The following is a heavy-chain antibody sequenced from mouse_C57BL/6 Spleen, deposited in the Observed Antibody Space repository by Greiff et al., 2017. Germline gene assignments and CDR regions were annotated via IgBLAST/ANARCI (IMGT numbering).Heavy chain of an antibody. D-gene: IGHD1-1*01. CDR1: GFSLTSYG. J-gene: IGHJ4*01. CDR2: IWRGGST. V-gene: IGHV2-5*01. Sequence: VQLQQSGPGLVQPSQSLSITCTVSGFSLTSYGVHWVRQSPGKGLEWLGVIWRGGSTDYNAAFMSRLSITKDNSKSQVVFKMNSLQADDTAIYYCAKGDYYGSSYDYAMDYWGQGTSVTVSS. CDR3: AKGDYYGSSYDYAMDY.